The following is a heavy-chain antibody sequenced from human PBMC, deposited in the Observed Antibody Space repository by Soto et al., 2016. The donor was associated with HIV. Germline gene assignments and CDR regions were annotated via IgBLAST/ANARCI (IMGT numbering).Heavy chain of an antibody. J-gene: IGHJ1*01. D-gene: IGHD1-26*01. CDR3: ARDNGRSLIQN. CDR2: VYVNGRT. Sequence: EVQLVETGGGLVQPGGSPRLSCAPSGFSISYNYMSWVRQAPGKGLEWVSSVYVNGRTYYADSVKGRFTVSRDMSKNLIYLQMNSLRTEDTAVYFCARDNGRSLIQNWGRGTLVTVSS. V-gene: IGHV3-53*02. CDR1: GFSISYNY.